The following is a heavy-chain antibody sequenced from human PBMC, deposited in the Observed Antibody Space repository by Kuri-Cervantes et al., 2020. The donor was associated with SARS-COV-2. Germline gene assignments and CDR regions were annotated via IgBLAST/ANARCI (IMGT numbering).Heavy chain of an antibody. Sequence: ASVKVSCKASGYIFTSFDISWVRQAPGQGLEWMGWISAYNGDTNYAQNVQGRVTMTTDTSTNTAYMELRSLRSDDTAVYYCASGGWRSGYYTPQDYYYYYMDVWGKGTTVTVSS. CDR2: ISAYNGDT. CDR3: ASGGWRSGYYTPQDYYYYYMDV. J-gene: IGHJ6*03. V-gene: IGHV1-18*01. D-gene: IGHD3-3*01. CDR1: GYIFTSFD.